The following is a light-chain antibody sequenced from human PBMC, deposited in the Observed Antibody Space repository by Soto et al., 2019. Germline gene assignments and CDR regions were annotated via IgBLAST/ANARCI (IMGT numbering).Light chain of an antibody. V-gene: IGKV3-20*01. Sequence: EIVLTQSPGTLSLSPGERATLSCRASQSVSSSYLAWYQQKPGQAPRLIIYGASSRATGIPDRFSGSGSGTDFTLPISRLEPEDFAVYYCQRYGSSSYTFGQGTKLEIK. CDR3: QRYGSSSYT. CDR1: QSVSSSY. J-gene: IGKJ2*01. CDR2: GAS.